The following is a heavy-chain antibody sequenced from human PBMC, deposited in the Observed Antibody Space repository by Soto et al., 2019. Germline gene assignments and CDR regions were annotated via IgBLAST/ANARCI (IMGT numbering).Heavy chain of an antibody. Sequence: EVQLVESGGDLVQPGGSLRISCAASGFIFNKYWMTWVRQAPGKGLEWVATIKEDGSEKYYGDSVKGRFTISRDNSKNSVFLQMNSLRAEDTAVYYCVRARVDYWGQGILVTVSS. CDR1: GFIFNKYW. J-gene: IGHJ4*02. CDR3: VRARVDY. V-gene: IGHV3-7*03. CDR2: IKEDGSEK.